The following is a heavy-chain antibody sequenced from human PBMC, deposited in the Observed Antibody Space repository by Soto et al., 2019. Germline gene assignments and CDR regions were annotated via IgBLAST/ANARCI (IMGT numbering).Heavy chain of an antibody. CDR1: GFTFSSYG. J-gene: IGHJ4*02. Sequence: QVQLVESGGGVVQPGRSLRLSCAASGFTFSSYGMHWVRQAPGKGLEWVAVIWYDGSNKYYADSVKGRFTISRDNSKNTLYLQMNSLRAEDTAVYYCAREKGSPVIWSFDYWGQGTLVTVSS. V-gene: IGHV3-33*01. D-gene: IGHD3-16*02. CDR3: AREKGSPVIWSFDY. CDR2: IWYDGSNK.